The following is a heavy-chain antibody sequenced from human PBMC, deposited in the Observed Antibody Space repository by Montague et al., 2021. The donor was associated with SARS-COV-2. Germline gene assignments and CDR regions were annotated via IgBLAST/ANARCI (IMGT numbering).Heavy chain of an antibody. Sequence: SETLSLTCAVYGASFSGYHWTWIRQSPGRGLEWIGEVSHSGKTTYNPSFQSRLTMSVDTYKNQFSLRLSSVTAADTAVYFCAKGSHIWETRGLRYGGFDAWGQGTLVTVSS. CDR2: VSHSGKT. D-gene: IGHD4/OR15-4a*01. CDR3: AKGSHIWETRGLRYGGFDA. CDR1: GASFSGYH. J-gene: IGHJ5*02. V-gene: IGHV4-34*01.